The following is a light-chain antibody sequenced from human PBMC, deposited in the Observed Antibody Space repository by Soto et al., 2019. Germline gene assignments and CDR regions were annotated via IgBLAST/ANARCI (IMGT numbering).Light chain of an antibody. CDR1: QTISGW. Sequence: DIQMTQSPSTLSASVGDTVTITCRASQTISGWLAWYQQRPGKAPNLLIFDASTLESGVPSRFSGSGSATEFTLSINSLQPDDFATYYCQQYGSYSRTFGQGTKVDI. J-gene: IGKJ1*01. CDR2: DAS. V-gene: IGKV1-5*01. CDR3: QQYGSYSRT.